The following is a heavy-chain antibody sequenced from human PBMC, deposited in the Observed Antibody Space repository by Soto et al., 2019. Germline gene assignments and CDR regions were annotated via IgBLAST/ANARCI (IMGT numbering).Heavy chain of an antibody. J-gene: IGHJ4*02. V-gene: IGHV3-7*01. CDR2: IKPDGSAT. CDR3: ARAGYCGPGCYYYFDY. CDR1: GFTFGSYW. D-gene: IGHD2-2*01. Sequence: VQLVESGGGLVQPGGSLRLSCAVSGFTFGSYWMNWVRLIPGKGLEWVAYIKPDGSATYYVDSVKGRFTISRDNAKNSLSMQLNSRRVEDTSVYYCARAGYCGPGCYYYFDYWGQGTLVTVSS.